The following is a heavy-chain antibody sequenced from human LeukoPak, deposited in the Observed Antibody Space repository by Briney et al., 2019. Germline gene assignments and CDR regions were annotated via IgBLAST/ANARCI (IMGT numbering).Heavy chain of an antibody. J-gene: IGHJ4*02. Sequence: SETLSLTCAVYGGSFSGYYWSWIRQPPGKGLEWIGEINHSGSTDYNPSLKSRVTISVDTSKNQFSLKLSSVTAADTAVYYCASSSSGWGFDYWGQGTLVTVSS. V-gene: IGHV4-34*01. D-gene: IGHD6-19*01. CDR1: GGSFSGYY. CDR2: INHSGST. CDR3: ASSSSGWGFDY.